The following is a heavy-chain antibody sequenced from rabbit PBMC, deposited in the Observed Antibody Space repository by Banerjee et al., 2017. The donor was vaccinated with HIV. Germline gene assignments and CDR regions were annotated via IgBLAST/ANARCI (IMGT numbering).Heavy chain of an antibody. D-gene: IGHD3-3*01. CDR1: GFSLSSGG. Sequence: QLEESGGGLVKPGESLKFFCKASGFSLSSGGVSWVRQAPGKGLEWIGYIDPVFGTTYYASWVNGRFTISSHNAQNTVFLQMNSLTAADTATYFCGRDQGGWNAVNLWGPGTLVTDS. CDR2: IDPVFGTT. V-gene: IGHV1S7*01. J-gene: IGHJ4*01. CDR3: GRDQGGWNAVNL.